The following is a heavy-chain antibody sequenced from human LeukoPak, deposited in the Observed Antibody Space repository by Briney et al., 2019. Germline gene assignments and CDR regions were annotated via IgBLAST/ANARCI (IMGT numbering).Heavy chain of an antibody. CDR1: GFTFDDYG. V-gene: IGHV3-20*04. Sequence: PGGSLRLSCAASGFTFDDYGMSWVRQAPGKGLGWVSGINWNGGSTGYADSVKGRFTISRDNAKNSLYLQMNSLRAEDTALYYCARGLVGDVVVTWFDPWGQGTLVTVSS. CDR3: ARGLVGDVVVTWFDP. CDR2: INWNGGST. D-gene: IGHD2-21*02. J-gene: IGHJ5*02.